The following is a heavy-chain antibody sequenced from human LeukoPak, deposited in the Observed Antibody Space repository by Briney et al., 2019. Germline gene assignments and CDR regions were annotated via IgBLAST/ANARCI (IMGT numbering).Heavy chain of an antibody. Sequence: AGGSLRLSCAASGFTFSSYGMHWARQAPGKGLEWVAVISYDGSNKYYADSVKGRFTISRDNSKNTLYLQMNSLRAEDTAVYYCAKDWDIVLMVYAPPMDWGQGTLVTVSS. CDR2: ISYDGSNK. D-gene: IGHD2-8*01. CDR1: GFTFSSYG. V-gene: IGHV3-30*18. CDR3: AKDWDIVLMVYAPPMD. J-gene: IGHJ4*02.